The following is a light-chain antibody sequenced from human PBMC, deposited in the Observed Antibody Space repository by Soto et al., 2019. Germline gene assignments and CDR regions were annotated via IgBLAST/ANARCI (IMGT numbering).Light chain of an antibody. J-gene: IGLJ2*01. CDR1: SSDVGGYNY. Sequence: QSVLTQPASVSGSPGQSITISCTGTSSDVGGYNYVSWYQQHSGRAPKLIISDVSNRPSGVSNRFSGSKSGNTASLTISGLQAEDEADYYCSSYTTTTPLVFGGGTKLTVL. CDR2: DVS. CDR3: SSYTTTTPLV. V-gene: IGLV2-14*03.